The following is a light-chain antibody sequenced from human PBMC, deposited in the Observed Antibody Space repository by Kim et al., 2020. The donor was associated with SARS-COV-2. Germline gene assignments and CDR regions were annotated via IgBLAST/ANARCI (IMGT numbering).Light chain of an antibody. CDR2: ENN. V-gene: IGLV6-57*01. CDR3: QSFDSNIQV. CDR1: SGSIASNY. Sequence: GKTVTVACTRSSGSIASNYVQWYQQLPGSSPTAVIFENNQRPSGVPDRFSGSIDSSSNSASLTISGLKTEDEADYYCQSFDSNIQVFGGGTQLTVL. J-gene: IGLJ3*02.